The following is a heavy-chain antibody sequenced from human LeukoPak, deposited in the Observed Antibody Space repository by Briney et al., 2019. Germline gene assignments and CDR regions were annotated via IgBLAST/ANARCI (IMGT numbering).Heavy chain of an antibody. Sequence: HPGRSLRLSCAASGFTFSSYGMHWVRQAPGKGLEWVAVIWYDGSNKYYADSVKGRFTISRDNSKNTLYLQMNSLRAEDTAVYYCARVRSSWFFDYCGQGTLVTVSS. D-gene: IGHD6-13*01. CDR1: GFTFSSYG. CDR2: IWYDGSNK. V-gene: IGHV3-33*01. CDR3: ARVRSSWFFDY. J-gene: IGHJ4*02.